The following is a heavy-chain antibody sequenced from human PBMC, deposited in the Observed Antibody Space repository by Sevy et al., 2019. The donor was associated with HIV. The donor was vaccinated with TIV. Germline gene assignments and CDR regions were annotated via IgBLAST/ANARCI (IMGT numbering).Heavy chain of an antibody. J-gene: IGHJ4*02. Sequence: GGSLRLSCEVFGFNFRNYWMSWVRQAPGKGLEWVANIKHDGSEQYYLDSVKGRFTVSRDNGKKSLYLQMTGLGVDDAALYYCAREREEEDKSGAKFDYWGRGTLFTVSS. D-gene: IGHD3-10*01. CDR1: GFNFRNYW. V-gene: IGHV3-7*01. CDR2: IKHDGSEQ. CDR3: AREREEEDKSGAKFDY.